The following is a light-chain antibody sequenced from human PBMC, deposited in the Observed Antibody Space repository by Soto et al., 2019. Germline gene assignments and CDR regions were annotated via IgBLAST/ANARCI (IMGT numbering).Light chain of an antibody. CDR2: VTS. J-gene: IGKJ1*01. CDR3: QQTYRRPGT. V-gene: IGKV1-39*01. CDR1: QNISKF. Sequence: DIQMTQSPSFLSASVGDRVTVTCRPSQNISKFLNWYQEKPGKPPKILIYVTSNLENGVPSRFKGSGSGTDFALTINGLQPEDFATYYCQQTYRRPGTFGQGTRVEV.